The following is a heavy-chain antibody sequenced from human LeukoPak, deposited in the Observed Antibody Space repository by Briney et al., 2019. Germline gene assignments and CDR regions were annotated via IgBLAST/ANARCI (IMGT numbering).Heavy chain of an antibody. J-gene: IGHJ6*02. V-gene: IGHV1-69*13. CDR3: ARGLVVVAARAFYYYYGMDV. D-gene: IGHD2-15*01. Sequence: ASVNVSCKASGGTFSSYAISWVRQAPGQGLEWMGGIIPIFGTANYAQKFQGRVTITADESTSTAYMELSSLRSEDTAVYYCARGLVVVAARAFYYYYGMDVWGQGTTVTVSS. CDR1: GGTFSSYA. CDR2: IIPIFGTA.